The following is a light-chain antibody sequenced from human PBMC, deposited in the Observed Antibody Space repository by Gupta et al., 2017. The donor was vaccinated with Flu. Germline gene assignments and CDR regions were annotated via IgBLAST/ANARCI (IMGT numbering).Light chain of an antibody. CDR1: QVLSNS. J-gene: IGKJ3*01. Sequence: DIEMTQSPSSLSASLGDRVTITCRASQVLSNSLSWFQQKPGEPPKSLIFAASSLQSGVPSRFSGSGSGTDFTLTISSLQPEDVATDYCQQHKSYPVTFGPGTRVEIK. CDR2: AAS. CDR3: QQHKSYPVT. V-gene: IGKV1-16*01.